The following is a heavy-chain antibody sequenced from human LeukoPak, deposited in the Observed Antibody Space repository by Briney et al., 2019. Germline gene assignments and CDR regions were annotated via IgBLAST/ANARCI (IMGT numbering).Heavy chain of an antibody. J-gene: IGHJ4*02. D-gene: IGHD3-22*01. CDR1: GYTFTSYG. CDR3: ARDRYYDSSYYFDY. Sequence: GASVKVSCKAPGYTFTSYGISWVRQAPGQGLEWMGWISAYNGNTNYAQKLQGRVTMTTDTSTSTAYMELRSLRSDDTAVYYCARDRYYDSSYYFDYWGQGTLVTVSS. CDR2: ISAYNGNT. V-gene: IGHV1-18*01.